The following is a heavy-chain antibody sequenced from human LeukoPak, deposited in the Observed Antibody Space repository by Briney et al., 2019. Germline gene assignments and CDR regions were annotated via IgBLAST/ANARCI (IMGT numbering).Heavy chain of an antibody. CDR1: GGSFSGYY. Sequence: SETLSLTCAVYGGSFSGYYWSWIRQPPGKGLEWIGEINHSGSTNYNPSLKSRVTISVDTSKNQFSLKLSSVTAADTAVYYCARHFLGAVAGNYFDYWGQGTLVTVSS. V-gene: IGHV4-34*01. D-gene: IGHD6-19*01. J-gene: IGHJ4*02. CDR3: ARHFLGAVAGNYFDY. CDR2: INHSGST.